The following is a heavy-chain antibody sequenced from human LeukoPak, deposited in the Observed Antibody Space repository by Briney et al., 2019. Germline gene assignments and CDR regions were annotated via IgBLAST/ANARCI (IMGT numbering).Heavy chain of an antibody. CDR3: AREGTPFYYYYMDV. Sequence: ASVKVSCKASGYTFTSYGISWVRQAPGQGLEWMGWISTYNGNTNYAQKLQGRVTMTTDTSTSIAYMELRSLRSDDTAVYYCAREGTPFYYYYMDVWGKGTTVTVSS. CDR1: GYTFTSYG. V-gene: IGHV1-18*01. J-gene: IGHJ6*03. D-gene: IGHD1-14*01. CDR2: ISTYNGNT.